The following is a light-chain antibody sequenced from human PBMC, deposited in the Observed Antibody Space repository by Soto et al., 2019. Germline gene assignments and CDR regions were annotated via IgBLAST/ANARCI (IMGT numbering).Light chain of an antibody. V-gene: IGKV3-15*01. CDR2: GAS. J-gene: IGKJ4*01. Sequence: EIVMTQSPATLSVSPGERATLSCRASRNINRKLAWYQQKPAQAPRLLISGASTRGTGIPARFSGSGSGTEFTLTISSLQSEDFAVYYCQQYYDYPPLIFGGGTKVEIK. CDR3: QQYYDYPPLI. CDR1: RNINRK.